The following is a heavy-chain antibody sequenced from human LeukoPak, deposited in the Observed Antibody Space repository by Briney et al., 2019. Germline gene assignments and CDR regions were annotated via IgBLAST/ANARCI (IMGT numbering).Heavy chain of an antibody. CDR1: GYTFTGYY. CDR2: ISPNTSST. V-gene: IGHV1-2*02. CDR3: AMGSRDNYFDP. Sequence: ASLRLSCKASGYTFTGYYMHWVRQAPGQGLEWVGCISPNTSSTNYAEKFQGRVTMTRDTSNSTAYMEMSRLRSEDTAVYYCAMGSRDNYFDPWGQGTLVTVSS. D-gene: IGHD2-15*01. J-gene: IGHJ5*02.